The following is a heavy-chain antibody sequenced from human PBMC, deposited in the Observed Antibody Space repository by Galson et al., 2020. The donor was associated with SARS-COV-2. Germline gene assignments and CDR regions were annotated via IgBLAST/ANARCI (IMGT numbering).Heavy chain of an antibody. CDR1: GFTFSSYG. J-gene: IGHJ4*02. CDR3: AKGQFYSSGWYYFDY. CDR2: IWYDGSNK. V-gene: IGHV3-33*06. Sequence: GGSLRLSCAASGFTFSSYGMHWVRQAPGKGLEWVAVIWYDGSNKYYADSVKGRFTISRDNSKNTLYLQMNSLRAEDTAVYYCAKGQFYSSGWYYFDYWGQGTLVTVSS. D-gene: IGHD6-19*01.